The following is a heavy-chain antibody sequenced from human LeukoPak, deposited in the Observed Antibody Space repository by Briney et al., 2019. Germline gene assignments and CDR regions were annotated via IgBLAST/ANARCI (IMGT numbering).Heavy chain of an antibody. CDR2: ISYNGSNK. CDR1: GFTFSSYG. CDR3: AKEYFEASGSYLSTFYI. Sequence: PGRSLRLSCAASGFTFSSYGMHWVRQAPGKGLEWVAVISYNGSNKYYADSVKGRFTISRDNSKNTLYLQMNSLRAEDTAVYYCAKEYFEASGSYLSTFYIWGQGAMVTVSS. D-gene: IGHD3-10*01. J-gene: IGHJ3*02. V-gene: IGHV3-30*18.